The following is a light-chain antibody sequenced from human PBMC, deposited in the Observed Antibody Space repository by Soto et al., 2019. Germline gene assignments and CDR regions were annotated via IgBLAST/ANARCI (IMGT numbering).Light chain of an antibody. CDR1: QSVSNK. V-gene: IGKV3D-15*01. CDR3: HQYDHWPLT. J-gene: IGKJ4*01. Sequence: EIVLTQSPATLSVSPGERVTLSCRASQSVSNKLAWYQQKPGQAPRLLISDTSTRATGIPAGFSGSGSGTEFTLTVSSLQSEDFALYFCHQYDHWPLTFGGGTKVDMK. CDR2: DTS.